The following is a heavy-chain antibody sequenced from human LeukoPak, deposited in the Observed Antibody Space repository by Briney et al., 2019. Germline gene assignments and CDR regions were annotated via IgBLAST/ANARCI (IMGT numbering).Heavy chain of an antibody. Sequence: PSQTLSLTCAVSGGSISSGGYSWSWIRQPPGKGLEWIGYIYYSGSTYYNPSLKSRVTISVDTSKNQFSLKLSSVTAADTAVYYCARSFGYLYNWFDPWGQGTLVTVSS. V-gene: IGHV4-30-2*05. CDR2: IYYSGST. D-gene: IGHD3-10*01. CDR3: ARSFGYLYNWFDP. J-gene: IGHJ5*02. CDR1: GGSISSGGYS.